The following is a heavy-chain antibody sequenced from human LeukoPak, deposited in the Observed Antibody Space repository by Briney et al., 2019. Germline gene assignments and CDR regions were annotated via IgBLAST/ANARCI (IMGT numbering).Heavy chain of an antibody. CDR1: GGSISSYY. D-gene: IGHD3-10*01. V-gene: IGHV4-4*09. Sequence: SETLSLTCTVSGGSISSYYWSWIRQPPGKGLEWIGYIYTSGSTNYNPSLKSRVTISVDTSKNQFSLKLSSVTAADTAVYYCARVPRSGITMVRGGQFDYWGQGTLVTVSS. CDR3: ARVPRSGITMVRGGQFDY. J-gene: IGHJ4*02. CDR2: IYTSGST.